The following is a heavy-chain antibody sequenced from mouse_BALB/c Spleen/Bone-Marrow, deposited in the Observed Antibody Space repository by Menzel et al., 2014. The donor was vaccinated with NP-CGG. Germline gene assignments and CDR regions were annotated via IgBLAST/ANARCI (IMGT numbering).Heavy chain of an antibody. V-gene: IGHV14-3*02. CDR3: AKYGGLRYAMNY. CDR1: GFNIKDTY. Sequence: EVKLMESGAELVKPGASVKLSCTASGFNIKDTYMHWVKQRPEQGLEWIGRIDPANGNTKYDPKFQGKATITADTSSNTAYLQLSSLTSEDTAVYYCAKYGGLRYAMNYWGQGTSVTASS. CDR2: IDPANGNT. D-gene: IGHD2-4*01. J-gene: IGHJ4*01.